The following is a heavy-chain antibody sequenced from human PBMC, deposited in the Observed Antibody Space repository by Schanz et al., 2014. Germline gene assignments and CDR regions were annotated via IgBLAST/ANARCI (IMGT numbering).Heavy chain of an antibody. CDR3: ARVPYGSGSYWDY. D-gene: IGHD3-10*01. Sequence: QVQLLQFGGGVVQPGRSLRLSCAASGFTFRDYYMSWIRQAPGKGLEWVSNISSGSSYANYADSVKGRFTISRDNAKNSLYLQMNSLRAGDTAVYYCARVPYGSGSYWDYWGQGTLVTVSS. J-gene: IGHJ4*02. CDR1: GFTFRDYY. V-gene: IGHV3-11*06. CDR2: ISSGSSYA.